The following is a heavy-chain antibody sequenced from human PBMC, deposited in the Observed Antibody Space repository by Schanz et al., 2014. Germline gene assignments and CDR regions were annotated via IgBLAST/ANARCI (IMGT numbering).Heavy chain of an antibody. CDR2: INPDSGGT. J-gene: IGHJ6*02. V-gene: IGHV1-2*02. CDR3: ASDFWSGYSHYYYGLDV. D-gene: IGHD3-3*01. Sequence: QVQLVPSGAEVKKPGASVKVSCKASGYTLTAYYMHWVRQAPGQGLEWMGWINPDSGGTNYAQKFQGRVTMTRDMSINTAYMELSRLRSDDSAVYYCASDFWSGYSHYYYGLDVWGQGTTVTVSS. CDR1: GYTLTAYY.